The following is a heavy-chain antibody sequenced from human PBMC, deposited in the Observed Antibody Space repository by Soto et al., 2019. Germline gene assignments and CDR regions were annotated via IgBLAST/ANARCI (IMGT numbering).Heavy chain of an antibody. D-gene: IGHD3-3*01. CDR1: GYSYTSYG. Sequence: SVKVSCEASGYSYTSYGISWVRQAPEQGLEWMGWISAYNGNTNYAQKLQGRVTMTTDTSTSTAYMELRSLRSDDTAVYYCARCLNSLQYYDFWSGYYTLSDYYYYMDVWGKGTTVTVSS. CDR2: ISAYNGNT. CDR3: ARCLNSLQYYDFWSGYYTLSDYYYYMDV. V-gene: IGHV1-18*01. J-gene: IGHJ6*03.